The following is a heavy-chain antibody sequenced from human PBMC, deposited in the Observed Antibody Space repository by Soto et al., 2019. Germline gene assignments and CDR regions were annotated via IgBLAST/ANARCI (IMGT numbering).Heavy chain of an antibody. J-gene: IGHJ4*02. V-gene: IGHV3-23*01. CDR2: INTSGGST. D-gene: IGHD5-18*01. CDR3: AKDGLGAYSYGSYYFDY. CDR1: GFTFSSYA. Sequence: EVQLLESGGGLVQPGGSLRLSCAASGFTFSSYAMSWVRQAPGKGLEWVSTINTSGGSTYYADSVRGRFTISRDNSKNTLYPQMNSLRAGNTAVYYCAKDGLGAYSYGSYYFDYWGKGTLVTVPS.